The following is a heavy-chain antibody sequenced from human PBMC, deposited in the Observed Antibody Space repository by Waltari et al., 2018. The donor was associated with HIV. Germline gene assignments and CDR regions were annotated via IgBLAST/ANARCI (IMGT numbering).Heavy chain of an antibody. CDR2: NNPNTGGA. Sequence: QVQLVQSGAEVKKPGASVKVSCRASGYTFTGYYMHWVRLAPGQGLEWMGWNNPNTGGANYAKKFQGRVTMTRDTSISTVYMELSSLKSDDTAVYYCARATLGAANPFDYWGQGTLVTVSS. CDR1: GYTFTGYY. V-gene: IGHV1-2*02. D-gene: IGHD2-15*01. J-gene: IGHJ4*02. CDR3: ARATLGAANPFDY.